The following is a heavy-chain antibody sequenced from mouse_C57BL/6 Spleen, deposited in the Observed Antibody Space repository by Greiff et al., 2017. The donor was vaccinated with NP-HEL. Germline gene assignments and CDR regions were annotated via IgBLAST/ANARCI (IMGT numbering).Heavy chain of an antibody. CDR3: ARPDDGAWFAD. CDR2: ISSGSSTI. CDR1: GFTFSDYG. Sequence: EVKLVESGGGLVKPGGSLKLSCAASGFTFSDYGMHWVRQAPEKGLEWVAYISSGSSTIYYADTVKGRYTISRDNAKNTLFLQMTSLRSEDTAMYYCARPDDGAWFADWGKGTLVTVAA. J-gene: IGHJ3*01. V-gene: IGHV5-17*01. D-gene: IGHD2-12*01.